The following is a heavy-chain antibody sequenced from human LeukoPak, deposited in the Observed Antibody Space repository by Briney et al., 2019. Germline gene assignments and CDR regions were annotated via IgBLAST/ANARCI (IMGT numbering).Heavy chain of an antibody. J-gene: IGHJ3*02. CDR3: ARDHLEDTRDAFDI. D-gene: IGHD2-15*01. CDR1: GGTFSSYA. Sequence: SVKVSCKASGGTFSSYAISWVRQAPGQGREWMGRIIPIFTTSKYAQKFQGRVTITTDESTSTAYMELSSLRSEDTAVYYCARDHLEDTRDAFDIWGQGTMVTVSS. V-gene: IGHV1-69*05. CDR2: IIPIFTTS.